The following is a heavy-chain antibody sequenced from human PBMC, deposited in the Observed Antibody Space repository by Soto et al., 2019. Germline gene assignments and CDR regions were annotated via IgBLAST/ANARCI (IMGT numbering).Heavy chain of an antibody. J-gene: IGHJ6*02. D-gene: IGHD1-20*01. V-gene: IGHV1-18*01. CDR1: CYTFTSYG. CDR3: ARDLGITGTQNYYYYGMDV. CDR2: ISAYNGNT. Sequence: ASAKVCCKDCCYTFTSYGIRLLRHYKGQWLEWMGWISAYNGNTNYAQKFQGWVTMTRDTSISTAYMELSRLRSDDTAVYYCARDLGITGTQNYYYYGMDVWGQGTTVTVSS.